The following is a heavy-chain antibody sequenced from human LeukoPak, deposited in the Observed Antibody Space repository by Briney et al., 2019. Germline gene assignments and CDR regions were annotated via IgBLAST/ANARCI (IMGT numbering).Heavy chain of an antibody. D-gene: IGHD5-24*01. V-gene: IGHV3-21*01. CDR1: GFTFSSYT. Sequence: PGGSLRLSCAASGFTFSSYTMNWVRQAPGKGLEWVSSITSSSIYIYCADSVKGRFTISRDNAKNSLYLQMNSLRAEDTAIYYCARATSGIRDGYNWHFDYWGQGTLVTASS. J-gene: IGHJ4*02. CDR3: ARATSGIRDGYNWHFDY. CDR2: ITSSSIYI.